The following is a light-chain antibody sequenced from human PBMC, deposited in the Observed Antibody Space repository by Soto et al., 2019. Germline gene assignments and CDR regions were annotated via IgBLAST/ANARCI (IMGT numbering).Light chain of an antibody. CDR1: SSDVGGYNY. Sequence: QSALTQPRSVSGSPGQSVAISCTGTSSDVGGYNYVSWYQQHPGRAPKLLIYDVSERPSGVPDRFSGSKSGYTASLTISGLQAEDEADYYCCSYAATTMLISGGGTKLTVL. J-gene: IGLJ2*01. V-gene: IGLV2-11*01. CDR3: CSYAATTMLI. CDR2: DVS.